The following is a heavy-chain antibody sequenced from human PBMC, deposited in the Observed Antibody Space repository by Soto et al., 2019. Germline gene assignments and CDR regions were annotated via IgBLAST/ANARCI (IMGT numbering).Heavy chain of an antibody. CDR2: IFYSGST. Sequence: TSETLSLTCTVSSGSISSTIYSWDWIRQPPGKGLEWIGSIFYSGSTYYNPSLKSRVTISVDTSKNQFSLTLTSVTAADTAVYYCARLGGYYQAFDQWGQGSLVTVSS. J-gene: IGHJ4*02. CDR1: SGSISSTIYS. V-gene: IGHV4-39*01. CDR3: ARLGGYYQAFDQ. D-gene: IGHD3-22*01.